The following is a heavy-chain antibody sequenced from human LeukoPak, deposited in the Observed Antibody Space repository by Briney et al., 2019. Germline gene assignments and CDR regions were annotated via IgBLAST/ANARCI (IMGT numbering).Heavy chain of an antibody. Sequence: ASVKVSCKASGYTFTSYDINWVRQATGQGLEWMGWMNPNSGNTGYAQKFQGRVTMTRNTSISTAYMVLSSLRSEDTAVYYCARSPYYYDSRRTYYYYYGMDVWGQGTTVTVSS. CDR3: ARSPYYYDSRRTYYYYYGMDV. D-gene: IGHD3-22*01. CDR1: GYTFTSYD. CDR2: MNPNSGNT. J-gene: IGHJ6*02. V-gene: IGHV1-8*02.